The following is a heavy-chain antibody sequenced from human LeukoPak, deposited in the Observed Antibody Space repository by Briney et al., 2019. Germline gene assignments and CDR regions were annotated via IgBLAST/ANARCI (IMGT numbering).Heavy chain of an antibody. J-gene: IGHJ3*01. V-gene: IGHV3-74*01. D-gene: IGHD2-2*01. CDR2: IKSDGSST. CDR3: ARGDAHGFDF. CDR1: GFTFSSYW. Sequence: SGGSLRLSCAASGFTFSSYWMHWARQAPGKGLVWVARIKSDGSSTGYADSVKGRFTNSRDNAKNTLYLQMNSLRDEDTAVYYCARGDAHGFDFWGQGTMVTVSS.